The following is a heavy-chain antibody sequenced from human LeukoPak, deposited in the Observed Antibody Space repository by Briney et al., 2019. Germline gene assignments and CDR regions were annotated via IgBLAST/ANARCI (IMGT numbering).Heavy chain of an antibody. D-gene: IGHD3-22*01. V-gene: IGHV4-4*07. Sequence: SETLSLTCIVSGGFISSYYWSWIRQPAGKGLEWIGRIYSSGSANYNPSLKSQVSMSVDTSKNQFSLKLSSVTAADTAVYYCARNYYDTNGYYSGFDYWGQGTLVTVSS. CDR1: GGFISSYY. CDR2: IYSSGSA. CDR3: ARNYYDTNGYYSGFDY. J-gene: IGHJ4*02.